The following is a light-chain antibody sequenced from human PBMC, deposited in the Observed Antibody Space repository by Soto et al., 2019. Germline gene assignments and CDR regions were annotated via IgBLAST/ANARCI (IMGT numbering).Light chain of an antibody. CDR2: SNN. J-gene: IGLJ1*01. V-gene: IGLV1-47*02. Sequence: QSVLTQPPSASGTPGQGVTISCSGSSSNIGSNYVYWYQQLPGTAPKLLIYSNNQRPSGVPDRFSGSKSGTSASLAISGLRSEDEADYYCAAWDDSLSVYVFGTGTQLTVL. CDR3: AAWDDSLSVYV. CDR1: SSNIGSNY.